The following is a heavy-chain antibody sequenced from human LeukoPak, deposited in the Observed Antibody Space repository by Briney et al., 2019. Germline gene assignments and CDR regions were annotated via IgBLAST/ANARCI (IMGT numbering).Heavy chain of an antibody. V-gene: IGHV4-59*01. Sequence: SETLSLTCTVSGGSISSYYWSWIRQPPRKGLEWIGYIHYTGSTNCNPSLKSRVTISVDTSKNQFSLKLSSVTAADTAVYYCARVEEGYGSGRRENYYYYYMDVWGKGTTVTISS. CDR3: ARVEEGYGSGRRENYYYYYMDV. D-gene: IGHD3-10*01. CDR2: IHYTGST. J-gene: IGHJ6*03. CDR1: GGSISSYY.